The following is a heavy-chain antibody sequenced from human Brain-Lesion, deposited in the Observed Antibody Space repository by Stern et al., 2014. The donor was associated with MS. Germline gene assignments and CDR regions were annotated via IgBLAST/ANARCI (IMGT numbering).Heavy chain of an antibody. J-gene: IGHJ4*01. V-gene: IGHV4-30-4*01. CDR3: ARSTVSEEYCFDD. D-gene: IGHD4-11*01. Sequence: VQLLESGPGLVKPSQTLSLTCTVSGGSINSGDYPWTWIRQPPGKGLEWIGFITNSGTTSYKPSLHRRLTISVDTYKTQISLKLRSVTAGDTAVYDCARSTVSEEYCFDDWGQGTLVTVSS. CDR1: GGSINSGDYP. CDR2: ITNSGTT.